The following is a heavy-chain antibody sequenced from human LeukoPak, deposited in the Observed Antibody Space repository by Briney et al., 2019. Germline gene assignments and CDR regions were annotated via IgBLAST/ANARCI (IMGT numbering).Heavy chain of an antibody. CDR1: GFTFSSHG. CDR2: ISYDGSNK. D-gene: IGHD6-13*01. CDR3: AKEVIGAAGPIDNDY. Sequence: GGSLRLSCAASGFTFSSHGMHWVRQAPGKGLEWVAVISYDGSNKYYADSVKGRFTISRDNSKNTLYLQMNSLRAEDTAVYYCAKEVIGAAGPIDNDYWGQGTLVTVSS. J-gene: IGHJ4*02. V-gene: IGHV3-30*18.